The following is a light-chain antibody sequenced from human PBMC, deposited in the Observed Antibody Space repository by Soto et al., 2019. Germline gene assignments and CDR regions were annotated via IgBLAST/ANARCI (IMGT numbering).Light chain of an antibody. Sequence: QSALTQPASVSGSPGQSTTISCTGTSSDVGGYNYVSWYQQHPGKAPKLMIYEVNKRPSEVSNRFSGSKSGNTASLTISGLQPEDEADYYCNSYTSRYTFVLGTGTKVTVL. CDR2: EVN. V-gene: IGLV2-14*01. CDR3: NSYTSRYTFV. CDR1: SSDVGGYNY. J-gene: IGLJ1*01.